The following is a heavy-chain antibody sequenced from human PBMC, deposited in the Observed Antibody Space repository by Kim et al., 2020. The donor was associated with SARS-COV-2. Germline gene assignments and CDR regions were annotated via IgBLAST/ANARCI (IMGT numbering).Heavy chain of an antibody. J-gene: IGHJ4*02. V-gene: IGHV3-23*03. Sequence: GGSLRLSCAASGFTFSSYAMSWVRQAPGKGLEWVSVIYSGGSSTYYADSVKGRFTISRDNSKNTLYLQMNSLRAEDTAVYYCAKGLTVTLKYSSGWYYFDYWGQGTLVTVSS. CDR3: AKGLTVTLKYSSGWYYFDY. CDR1: GFTFSSYA. D-gene: IGHD6-19*01. CDR2: IYSGGSST.